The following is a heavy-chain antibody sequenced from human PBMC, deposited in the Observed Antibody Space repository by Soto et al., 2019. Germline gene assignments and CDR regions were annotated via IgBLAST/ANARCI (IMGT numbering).Heavy chain of an antibody. V-gene: IGHV1-69*01. J-gene: IGHJ5*02. CDR1: GGTFSSHA. CDR3: ARAPIYSSSWYGGWFDP. D-gene: IGHD6-13*01. Sequence: QVQLVQSGAEVKKPGSSVKVSCKASGGTFSSHAISWVRQAPGQGLEWMGGIIPIFGTANYAQKFQGRVTITATESTSTAYMELSSLRSEDTAVYYCARAPIYSSSWYGGWFDPWGQGTLVTVSS. CDR2: IIPIFGTA.